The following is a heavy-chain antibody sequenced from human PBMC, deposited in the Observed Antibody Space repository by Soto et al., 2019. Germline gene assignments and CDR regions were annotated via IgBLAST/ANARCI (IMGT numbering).Heavy chain of an antibody. D-gene: IGHD3-16*02. CDR2: LNPSSGGT. CDR3: AKYDYIWGSYPSLFDY. J-gene: IGHJ4*02. CDR1: GYTFITYY. Sequence: ASVKVSCKASGYTFITYYMHWVRQAPGQGLEWMGILNPSSGGTVYAQRFQGRVTITRDTSTSTVYMELSSLRSEDTAVYYCAKYDYIWGSYPSLFDYWGQGTLVTVSS. V-gene: IGHV1-46*01.